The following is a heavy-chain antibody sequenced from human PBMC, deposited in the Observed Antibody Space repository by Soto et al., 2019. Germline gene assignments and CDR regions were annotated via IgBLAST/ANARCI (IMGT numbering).Heavy chain of an antibody. CDR3: AKDNGRQQLVHFQH. CDR1: GFTFSSYA. Sequence: GGSLRLSCAASGFTFSSYAMSWVRQAPGKGLEWVSAISGSGGSTYYAASVKGRFTISRDNSKNKLYLQMNSLRAEDTAVYHGAKDNGRQQLVHFQHGGQGTRVTVSA. J-gene: IGHJ1*01. D-gene: IGHD6-13*01. V-gene: IGHV3-23*01. CDR2: ISGSGGST.